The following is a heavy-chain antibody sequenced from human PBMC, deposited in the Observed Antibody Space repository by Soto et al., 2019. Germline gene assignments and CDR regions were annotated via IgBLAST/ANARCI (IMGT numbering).Heavy chain of an antibody. Sequence: ASVKVSCKASGGTFSSYAISWVRQAPGQGPEWMGGIIPIFGTANYAQKFQGRVTITADESTSTAYMELSSLRSEDTAVYYCASVGAARLYYYGMDVWGQGTTVTVSS. V-gene: IGHV1-69*13. D-gene: IGHD6-6*01. CDR2: IIPIFGTA. CDR3: ASVGAARLYYYGMDV. J-gene: IGHJ6*02. CDR1: GGTFSSYA.